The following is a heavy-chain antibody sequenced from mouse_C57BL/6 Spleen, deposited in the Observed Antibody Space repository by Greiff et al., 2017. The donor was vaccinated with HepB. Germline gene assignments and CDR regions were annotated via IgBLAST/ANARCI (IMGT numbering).Heavy chain of an antibody. CDR2: IDPENGDT. CDR3: TTGQLRLLFAY. J-gene: IGHJ3*01. Sequence: EVQLKESGAELVRPGASVKLSCTASGFNIKDDYMHWVKQRPEQGLEWIGWIDPENGDTEYASKFQGKATITVDTSSNTAYLQLSSLTSEDTAVYYCTTGQLRLLFAYWGQGTLVTVSA. CDR1: GFNIKDDY. D-gene: IGHD3-2*02. V-gene: IGHV14-4*01.